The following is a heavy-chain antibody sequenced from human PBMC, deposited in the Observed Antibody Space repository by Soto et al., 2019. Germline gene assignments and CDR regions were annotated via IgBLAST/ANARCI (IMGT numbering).Heavy chain of an antibody. J-gene: IGHJ3*02. CDR3: THVLALPSNAAFDI. V-gene: IGHV3-15*01. CDR1: GFNFNIAW. Sequence: EGQLVESGGGLVEPGGSLRLSCAASGFNFNIAWMNWVRQAPGKGLEWLGRIKSKGGGETTDYAAFVKGRFTISREDSRKTLYLPVNALGIEDMAVYYCTHVLALPSNAAFDIWWKGTVLSVPS. D-gene: IGHD3-3*02. CDR2: IKSKGGGETT.